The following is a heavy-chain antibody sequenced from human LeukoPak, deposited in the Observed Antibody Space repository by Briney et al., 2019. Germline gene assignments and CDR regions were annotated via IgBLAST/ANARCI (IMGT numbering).Heavy chain of an antibody. J-gene: IGHJ4*02. CDR3: ARVGDYATL. CDR1: GGSISSYY. V-gene: IGHV4-59*12. CDR2: IYYSGST. Sequence: SETLSLTCTVSGGSISSYYWSWIRQPPGKGLEWIGYIYYSGSTYYNPSLKSRVTISVDTSKNQFSLKLSSVTAADTAVYYCARVGDYATLWGQGTLVTVSS. D-gene: IGHD4-17*01.